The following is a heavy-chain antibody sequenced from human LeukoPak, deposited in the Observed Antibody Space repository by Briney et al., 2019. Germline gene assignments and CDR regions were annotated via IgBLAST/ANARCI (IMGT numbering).Heavy chain of an antibody. CDR1: GFTFSSYA. V-gene: IGHV3-30-3*01. D-gene: IGHD5-12*01. Sequence: GGSLRLSCAASGFTFSSYAMHWVRQAPGKGLEWVAVISYDGSNKYHADSVKGRFTISRDNSKKTLYLQMNSLRAEDTAVYYCARGFVDIVATTEHGNWFDPWGQGTLVTVSS. J-gene: IGHJ5*02. CDR3: ARGFVDIVATTEHGNWFDP. CDR2: ISYDGSNK.